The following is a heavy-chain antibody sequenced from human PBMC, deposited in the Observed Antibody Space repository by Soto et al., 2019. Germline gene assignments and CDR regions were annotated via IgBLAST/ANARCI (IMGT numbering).Heavy chain of an antibody. V-gene: IGHV1-8*01. CDR2: MNPNSGNT. D-gene: IGHD1-20*01. J-gene: IGHJ5*02. CDR3: ARDNRYNWNDEGWFDP. Sequence: QVQLVQSGAEVKKPGASVKVSCKASGYSFSDYDINWVRQATGQGPEWMGWMNPNSGNTGYAQKFQGRVTMTRNTYINTAYMELRSLGSEDTAVYYCARDNRYNWNDEGWFDPWGQGTLVTVSS. CDR1: GYSFSDYD.